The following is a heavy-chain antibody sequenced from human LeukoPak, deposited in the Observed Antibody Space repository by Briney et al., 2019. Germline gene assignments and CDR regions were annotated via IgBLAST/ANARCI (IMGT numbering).Heavy chain of an antibody. CDR1: GSTFSSYA. V-gene: IGHV3-23*01. D-gene: IGHD6-19*01. J-gene: IGHJ4*02. Sequence: GGSLRLSCAASGSTFSSYAMSWVRQAPGKGLEWVSTISGSGASTYYADSVKGRFTISRDNSKNTLYLQMNSLRAEDTAVYYCAKVGVAGPFDYWGQGTLVTVSS. CDR3: AKVGVAGPFDY. CDR2: ISGSGAST.